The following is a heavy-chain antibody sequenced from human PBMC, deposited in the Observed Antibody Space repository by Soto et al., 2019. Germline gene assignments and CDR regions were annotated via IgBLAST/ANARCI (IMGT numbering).Heavy chain of an antibody. Sequence: GASVKVSCKASGYTFTGYYMHWVRQAPGQGLEWMGWINPNSGGTNYAQKFQGRVTMTRDTSISTAYMELSRLRSDDTAVYYCARDLLSSRYSYGFSYYYGMDVWGQGTTVTVSS. J-gene: IGHJ6*02. CDR1: GYTFTGYY. CDR2: INPNSGGT. CDR3: ARDLLSSRYSYGFSYYYGMDV. V-gene: IGHV1-2*02. D-gene: IGHD5-18*01.